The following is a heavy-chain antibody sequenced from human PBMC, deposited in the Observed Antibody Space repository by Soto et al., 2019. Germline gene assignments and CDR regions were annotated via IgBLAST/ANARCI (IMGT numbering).Heavy chain of an antibody. Sequence: QVQLVQSGAEVKKPGSSVKVSCKASGGTFSSYAISWVRQAPGQGLEWMGGIIPIFGTANYAQKFQGRVTITADESTRTTYMAPSSLRSGDPAVYYCASPSRYYYDTSGQSAWFDPWGQGTLVTVSS. CDR2: IIPIFGTA. CDR1: GGTFSSYA. CDR3: ASPSRYYYDTSGQSAWFDP. J-gene: IGHJ5*02. V-gene: IGHV1-69*12. D-gene: IGHD3-22*01.